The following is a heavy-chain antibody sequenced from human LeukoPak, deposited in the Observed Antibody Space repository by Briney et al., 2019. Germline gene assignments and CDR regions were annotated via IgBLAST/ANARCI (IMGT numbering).Heavy chain of an antibody. J-gene: IGHJ6*02. V-gene: IGHV3-33*01. D-gene: IGHD6-6*01. CDR3: ARDFKVAARYYYGMDV. CDR2: IWYDGSNK. CDR1: GFTFSSYG. Sequence: PGGSLRLSCAASGFTFSSYGMHWVRQAPGKGLEWVAVIWYDGSNKYYADSVKGRFTISRDNSKNTLYLQMNSLRAEDTAAYYCARDFKVAARYYYGMDVWGQGTTVTVSS.